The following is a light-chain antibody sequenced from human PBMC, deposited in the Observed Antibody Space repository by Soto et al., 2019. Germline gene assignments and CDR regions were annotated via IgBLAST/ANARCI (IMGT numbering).Light chain of an antibody. Sequence: QSVLTQPPSVSAAPRQKVTISCSGSSSNIRNNYVSWYQQLPGTAPKLLIYDNNKRPSGIPDRFSGSKPGTSATLGITGLQTGDEADYYCGTWDSSLSAYVFGTGTKVTVL. CDR2: DNN. CDR3: GTWDSSLSAYV. V-gene: IGLV1-51*01. CDR1: SSNIRNNY. J-gene: IGLJ1*01.